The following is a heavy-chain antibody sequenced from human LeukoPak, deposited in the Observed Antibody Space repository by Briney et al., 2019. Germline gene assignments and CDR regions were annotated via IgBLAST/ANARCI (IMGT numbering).Heavy chain of an antibody. CDR3: ARGGPLTVTTPEDAFDI. J-gene: IGHJ3*02. V-gene: IGHV4-39*07. D-gene: IGHD4-17*01. Sequence: PSETLSLTCTVSGGSVSSGSYYWSWIRQPPGKGLEWIGEINHSGSTNYNPSLKSRVTISVDTSKNQFSLKLSSVTAADTALYYCARGGPLTVTTPEDAFDIWGQGTMVTVSS. CDR1: GGSVSSGSYY. CDR2: INHSGST.